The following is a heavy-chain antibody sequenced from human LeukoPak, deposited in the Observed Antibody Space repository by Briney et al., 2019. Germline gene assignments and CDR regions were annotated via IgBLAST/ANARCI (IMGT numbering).Heavy chain of an antibody. CDR2: INSDGSST. D-gene: IGHD2-15*01. Sequence: GGSLRLSCAASGFTFSSYWMHWVRQAPGKGLVWVSRINSDGSSTSYADSVKGRFTISRDNAKNSLYLQMNSLRAEDTAVYYCAREECSGGSCYWNYYYYYYMDVWGKGTTVTVSS. V-gene: IGHV3-74*01. J-gene: IGHJ6*03. CDR3: AREECSGGSCYWNYYYYYYMDV. CDR1: GFTFSSYW.